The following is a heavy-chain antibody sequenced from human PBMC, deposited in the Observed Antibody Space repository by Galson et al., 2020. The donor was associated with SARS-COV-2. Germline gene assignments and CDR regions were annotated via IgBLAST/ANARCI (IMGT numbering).Heavy chain of an antibody. V-gene: IGHV1-2*06. CDR2: INPNTGGT. CDR1: GYTFTAYY. CDR3: ARVVAATRAVDY. Sequence: ASVKVSCKASGYTFTAYYIHWVRQAPGQGLEWMGRINPNTGGTNYAQNFQDRVTVTRDTSTTTAYMELSSLTSNDTAVYYCARVVAATRAVDYWGQGTLVTVS. D-gene: IGHD2-15*01. J-gene: IGHJ4*02.